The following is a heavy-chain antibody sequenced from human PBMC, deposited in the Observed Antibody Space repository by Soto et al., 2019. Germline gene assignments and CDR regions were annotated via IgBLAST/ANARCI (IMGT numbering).Heavy chain of an antibody. CDR2: ISYDGSNK. V-gene: IGHV3-30-3*01. Sequence: LRLSCAASGFTFISYAMHWVRQAPGKGLEWVAVISYDGSNKYYADSVKGRFTISRDNSKNTLYLQMNSLRAEDTAVYYCARALAQYCTNGVCSRGFDPWGQGTLVTV. CDR1: GFTFISYA. D-gene: IGHD2-8*01. CDR3: ARALAQYCTNGVCSRGFDP. J-gene: IGHJ5*02.